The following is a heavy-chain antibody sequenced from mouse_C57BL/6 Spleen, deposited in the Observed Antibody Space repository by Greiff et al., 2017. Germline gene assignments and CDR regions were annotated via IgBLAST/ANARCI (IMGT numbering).Heavy chain of an antibody. J-gene: IGHJ2*01. V-gene: IGHV1-59*01. Sequence: QVQLQQPGAELVRPGTSVQLSCKASGYTFTRSWMHWVKQRPGQGLEWIGVIDPSDSYTNYNQKFKGKATLTVDTSSSTAYMQLSSLTSEDSAVYYCAGITTVVATEYYFDYWGQGTTLTVSS. D-gene: IGHD1-1*01. CDR3: AGITTVVATEYYFDY. CDR1: GYTFTRSW. CDR2: IDPSDSYT.